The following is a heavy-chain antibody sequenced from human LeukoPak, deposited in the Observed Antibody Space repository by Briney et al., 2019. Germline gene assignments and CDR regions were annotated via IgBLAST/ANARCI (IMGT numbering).Heavy chain of an antibody. V-gene: IGHV1-2*02. CDR1: GYTFTGYY. CDR2: INPNSGGT. CDR3: ARDDSSGYFYYFDY. Sequence: ASVKVSCKASGYTFTGYYMHWVRQAPGQGLEWVGWINPNSGGTNYAQKFQGRVTMTRDMSTSTVYMELSSLRSEDTAVYSCARDDSSGYFYYFDYWGQGTLVTVSS. D-gene: IGHD3-22*01. J-gene: IGHJ4*02.